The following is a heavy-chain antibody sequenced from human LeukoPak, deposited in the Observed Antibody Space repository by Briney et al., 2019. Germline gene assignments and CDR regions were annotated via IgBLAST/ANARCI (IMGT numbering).Heavy chain of an antibody. J-gene: IGHJ6*03. CDR1: GYTFTSYG. CDR3: ARVGYCSSTSCSPLYYYYYYMDV. CDR2: ISAYNGNT. Sequence: ASVKVSCKASGYTFTSYGISWVRQAPGQGLEWMGWISAYNGNTNYAQKLQGRVTMTTDTSTSTAYMELRSLRSDDTAVYYCARVGYCSSTSCSPLYYYYYYMDVWGKGTTVTVS. D-gene: IGHD2-2*01. V-gene: IGHV1-18*01.